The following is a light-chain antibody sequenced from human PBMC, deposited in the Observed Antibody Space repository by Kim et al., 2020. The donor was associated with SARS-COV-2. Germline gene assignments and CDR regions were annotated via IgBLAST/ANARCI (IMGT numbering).Light chain of an antibody. J-gene: IGLJ1*01. V-gene: IGLV3-1*01. CDR3: LTWDRSTSGV. CDR2: QDD. Sequence: VSPGKTATITCAGDKLEDKYVSWYQQKPGQSPLLVIYQDDKRPSRIPKRFSGSNSGNTATLTITESQAIDEADYYCLTWDRSTSGVFGTGTKVTVL. CDR1: KLEDKY.